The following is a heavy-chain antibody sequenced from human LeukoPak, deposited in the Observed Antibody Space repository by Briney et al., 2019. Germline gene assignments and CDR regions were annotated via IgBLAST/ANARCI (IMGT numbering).Heavy chain of an antibody. V-gene: IGHV3-23*01. J-gene: IGHJ4*02. CDR2: ISGSGGST. CDR1: GFTFSSFA. D-gene: IGHD1-1*01. CDR3: AKASNTWNYFDY. Sequence: GGSLRLSWAASGFTFSSFAMSWVGKAQGKGLEWFSSISGSGGSTYYADSVKGRFTISRDNSKNTLSLQMNSLRAEDTAIYYCAKASNTWNYFDYWGQGTLVTVSS.